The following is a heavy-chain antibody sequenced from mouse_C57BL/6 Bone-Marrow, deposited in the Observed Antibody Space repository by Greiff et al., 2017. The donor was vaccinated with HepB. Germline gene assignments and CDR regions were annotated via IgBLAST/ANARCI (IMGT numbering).Heavy chain of an antibody. Sequence: QVQLKESGPELVKPGASVKISCKASGYAFSSSWMNWVKQRPGKGLEWIGRIYPGDGDTNYNGKFKGKATLTADKSSSTAYMQLSSLTSEDSAVYFCATPLLSYYFDYWGQGTTLTVSS. CDR3: ATPLLSYYFDY. CDR2: IYPGDGDT. V-gene: IGHV1-82*01. CDR1: GYAFSSSW. D-gene: IGHD2-10*01. J-gene: IGHJ2*01.